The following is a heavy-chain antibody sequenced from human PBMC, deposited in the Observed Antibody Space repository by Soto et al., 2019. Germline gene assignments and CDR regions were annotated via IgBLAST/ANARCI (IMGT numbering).Heavy chain of an antibody. J-gene: IGHJ6*03. Sequence: ASVKVSCKASGYTFTSYGISWVRQAPGQGLEWMGWISAYNGNTNYAQKLQGRVTMTTDTSTSTAYMELRSLRSDDTAVYYCARVGSNDYSSYYYYYYYMDVWGKGTTVTVSS. CDR2: ISAYNGNT. D-gene: IGHD4-4*01. CDR3: ARVGSNDYSSYYYYYYYMDV. CDR1: GYTFTSYG. V-gene: IGHV1-18*01.